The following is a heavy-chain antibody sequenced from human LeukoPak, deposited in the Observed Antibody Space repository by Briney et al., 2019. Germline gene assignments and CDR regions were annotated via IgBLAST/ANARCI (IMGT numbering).Heavy chain of an antibody. J-gene: IGHJ5*02. V-gene: IGHV4-34*01. CDR3: ASVGANETIWFDP. CDR1: GGFFSGYY. Sequence: SETLSLTCAVYGGFFSGYYWSWIRQPPGKGLEWIGEINHSGSTNYNPSLKSRVTISVDTSKNQFSLKLSSVTAADTAVYYCASVGANETIWFDPWGQGTLVTVSS. CDR2: INHSGST. D-gene: IGHD1-26*01.